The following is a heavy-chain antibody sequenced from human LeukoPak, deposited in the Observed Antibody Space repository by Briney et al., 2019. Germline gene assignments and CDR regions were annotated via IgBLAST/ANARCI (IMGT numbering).Heavy chain of an antibody. CDR3: ASFSGGYCTNGACHDAFDI. CDR1: GGTFSSYA. Sequence: SVKVSCKASGGTFSSYAISWVRQAPGQGLEWMGRIIPIFGTANYAQKFQGRVTITTDESTSTAYMELSSLRSEDTAVYYCASFSGGYCTNGACHDAFDIWGQGTMVTVSS. J-gene: IGHJ3*02. D-gene: IGHD2-8*01. V-gene: IGHV1-69*05. CDR2: IIPIFGTA.